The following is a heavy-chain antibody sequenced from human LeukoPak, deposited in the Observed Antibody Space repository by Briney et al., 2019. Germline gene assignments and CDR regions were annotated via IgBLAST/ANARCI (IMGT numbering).Heavy chain of an antibody. CDR1: GGSVSSGSYY. Sequence: SETLSLTCTVSGGSVSSGSYYWSWIRQPPGKGLEWIGYIYYSGSTNYNPSLKSRVTISVDTSKNQFPLKLSSVTAADTAVYYCARVKIMGGSYYLGFDPWGQGTLVTVSS. D-gene: IGHD1-26*01. CDR3: ARVKIMGGSYYLGFDP. V-gene: IGHV4-61*01. CDR2: IYYSGST. J-gene: IGHJ5*02.